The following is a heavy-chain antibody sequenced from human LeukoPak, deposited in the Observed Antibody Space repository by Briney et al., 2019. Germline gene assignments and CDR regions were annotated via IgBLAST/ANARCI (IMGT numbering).Heavy chain of an antibody. CDR2: ITGSGAST. J-gene: IGHJ4*02. Sequence: KPGGSLRLSCAASGFTFSSYAMNWVRQAPGKGLEWVSGITGSGASTFYADSVRGRFTVSRDNSKNTLYLQIGSLRAEDTAVYYCAKGSCVDCFDSVGHQGGWGQGTLVTVSS. V-gene: IGHV3-23*01. D-gene: IGHD3-22*01. CDR1: GFTFSSYA. CDR3: AKGSCVDCFDSVGHQGG.